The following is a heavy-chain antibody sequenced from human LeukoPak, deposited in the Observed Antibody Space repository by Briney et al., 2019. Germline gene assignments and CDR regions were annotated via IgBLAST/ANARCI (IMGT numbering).Heavy chain of an antibody. J-gene: IGHJ4*02. CDR2: IKSKTDGGTT. D-gene: IGHD2-2*01. CDR3: TTGPPHGRYCSSTSCSD. V-gene: IGHV3-15*01. Sequence: GGSLRLSCAASGFTFSNAWMSWVRQAPGKGLEWVGRIKSKTDGGTTDYAAPVKGRFTISRDDSKNTLYLQMNSLKTEDTAVYYCTTGPPHGRYCSSTSCSDWGQGTLVTVSS. CDR1: GFTFSNAW.